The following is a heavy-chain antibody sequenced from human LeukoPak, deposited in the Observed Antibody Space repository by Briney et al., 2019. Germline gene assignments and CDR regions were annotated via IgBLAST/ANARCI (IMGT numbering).Heavy chain of an antibody. J-gene: IGHJ4*02. Sequence: SQTLSLTCTVSGGSISSGGYYWSWIRQHPGKGLEWIGYIFYSGSTSYNPSLKSRVTISVDTSRNQFSLNLSSVTAADTAVYYCARLRGAMTPVTSDFDYWGQGTLVTVSS. D-gene: IGHD4-17*01. V-gene: IGHV4-31*03. CDR3: ARLRGAMTPVTSDFDY. CDR1: GGSISSGGYY. CDR2: IFYSGST.